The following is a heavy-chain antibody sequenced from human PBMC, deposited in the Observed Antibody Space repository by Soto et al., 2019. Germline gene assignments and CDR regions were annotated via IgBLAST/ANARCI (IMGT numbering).Heavy chain of an antibody. V-gene: IGHV1-24*01. D-gene: IGHD3-22*01. J-gene: IGHJ3*02. CDR3: ATKDYYDSSGYYYLGAFDI. CDR2: FDPEDGET. CDR1: GYTLTELS. Sequence: ASVKVSCKVSGYTLTELSMHWVRQAPGKGLEWMGGFDPEDGETIYAQKFQGRVTMTEDTSTGTAYMELSSLRSEDAAVYYCATKDYYDSSGYYYLGAFDIWRQGTMVTASS.